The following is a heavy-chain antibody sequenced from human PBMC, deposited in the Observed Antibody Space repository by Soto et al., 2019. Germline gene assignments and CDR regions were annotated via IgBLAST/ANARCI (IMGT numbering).Heavy chain of an antibody. Sequence: PGGSLRLSCAASGFTFSTYSMHWVRQAPGTGLEYVSAISSNGGSTYYADSVKGRFTISRDNSKNTLYLQMGSLRAEDMAVYYCARESIETGYYDYWGQGTLVTVSS. J-gene: IGHJ4*02. CDR2: ISSNGGST. CDR3: ARESIETGYYDY. D-gene: IGHD3-9*01. CDR1: GFTFSTYS. V-gene: IGHV3-64*02.